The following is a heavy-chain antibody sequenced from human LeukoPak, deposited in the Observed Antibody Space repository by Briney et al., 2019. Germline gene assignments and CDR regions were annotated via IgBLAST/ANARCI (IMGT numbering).Heavy chain of an antibody. D-gene: IGHD3-10*01. V-gene: IGHV4-59*01. CDR1: GGSFSSYY. CDR3: ARAAMVRGVPIYYFDY. Sequence: PSETLSLTCTVSGGSFSSYYWSWIRQPPGKGLEWIGYIYYSGSTNYNPSLKSRVTISVDTSKNQFSLKLSSVTAADTAVYYCARAAMVRGVPIYYFDYWGQGTLVTVSS. CDR2: IYYSGST. J-gene: IGHJ4*02.